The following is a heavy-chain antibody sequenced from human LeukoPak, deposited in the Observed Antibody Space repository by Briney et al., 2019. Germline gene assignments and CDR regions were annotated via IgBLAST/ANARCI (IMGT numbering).Heavy chain of an antibody. Sequence: GGSLRLSCAPSRFSPLGHWIGAVPHTSGSGLQRLSNIRVDGDEKLYVDSVKRQFTFYRDNGKNSLYLQMNTLRVDDTAIYCCVKERDGGLPQARAFDVWGQGAMVTVSS. V-gene: IGHV3-7*01. CDR1: RFSPLGHW. D-gene: IGHD4-23*01. CDR2: IRVDGDEK. CDR3: VKERDGGLPQARAFDV. J-gene: IGHJ3*01.